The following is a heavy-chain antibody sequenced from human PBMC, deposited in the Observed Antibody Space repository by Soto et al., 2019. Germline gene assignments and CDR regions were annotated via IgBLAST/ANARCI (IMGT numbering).Heavy chain of an antibody. D-gene: IGHD2-21*01. V-gene: IGHV4-59*01. CDR1: GGSISSYY. CDR2: IYYSGST. CDR3: ARRRQNLVNHHAFDI. Sequence: QVQLQESGPGLVKPSETLSLTCTVSGGSISSYYWSWIRQPPGKGLEWIGYIYYSGSTNYNHSLNSRVTISVDPSKNPSSLRLSSVTAAATADNYCARRRQNLVNHHAFDIWGQGTMVTLSS. J-gene: IGHJ3*02.